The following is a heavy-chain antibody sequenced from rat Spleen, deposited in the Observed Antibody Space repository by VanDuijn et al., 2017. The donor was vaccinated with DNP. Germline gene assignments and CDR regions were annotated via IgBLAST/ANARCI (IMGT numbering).Heavy chain of an antibody. CDR1: GFTFSDYY. V-gene: IGHV5-22*01. Sequence: EVQLVESGGGLVQPGRSLKLSCAASGFTFSDYYMAWVRQAPTKGLEWVAYISYDGTTTYYGDSVKGRFTISRDNGESSLYLQMNSLWSEDTATYYCTRGSSLPGYLDYWGQGVLVTVSS. J-gene: IGHJ2*01. CDR3: TRGSSLPGYLDY. D-gene: IGHD1-4*01. CDR2: ISYDGTTT.